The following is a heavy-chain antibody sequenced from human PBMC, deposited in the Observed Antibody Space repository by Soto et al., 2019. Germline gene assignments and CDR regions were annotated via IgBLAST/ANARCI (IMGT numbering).Heavy chain of an antibody. V-gene: IGHV4-30-4*01. Sequence: SETLSLTCTVSGGSISSGDYYWSWIRQPPGKGLEWIGYIYYSGSTYYNPSLKSRVTISVDTSKNQFSLKLSSVTAADTAVYYCARGGPISGVVNNVKWFDPWGQGTLVTVSS. CDR3: ARGGPISGVVNNVKWFDP. CDR1: GGSISSGDYY. J-gene: IGHJ5*02. D-gene: IGHD3-3*01. CDR2: IYYSGST.